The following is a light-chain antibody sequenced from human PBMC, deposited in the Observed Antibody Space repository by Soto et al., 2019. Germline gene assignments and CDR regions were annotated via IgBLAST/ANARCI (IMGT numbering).Light chain of an antibody. CDR1: QSLGSRS. CDR3: QHYGGSPPNT. CDR2: GAS. Sequence: EIVLTQSPGTLSLSPGERATLSCRASQSLGSRSLAWYQQRPGQAPRLLIYGASSRATGIPDRFTCSGSGTDFTLTISRLEPEDFAVYYCQHYGGSPPNTFGQGTKLEIK. J-gene: IGKJ2*01. V-gene: IGKV3-20*01.